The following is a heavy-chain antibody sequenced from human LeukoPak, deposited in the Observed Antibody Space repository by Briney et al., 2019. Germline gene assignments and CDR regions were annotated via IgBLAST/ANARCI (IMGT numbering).Heavy chain of an antibody. D-gene: IGHD4-17*01. V-gene: IGHV3-48*03. CDR1: GFTFSSYE. CDR2: ISSSGSTI. Sequence: GGSLRPSCAASGFTFSSYEMNWVRQAPGKGLEWVSYISSSGSTIYYADSVKGRFTISRDNAKNSLYLQMNSLRAEDTAVYYCARLSVTTSYYFDYWGQGTLVTVSS. J-gene: IGHJ4*02. CDR3: ARLSVTTSYYFDY.